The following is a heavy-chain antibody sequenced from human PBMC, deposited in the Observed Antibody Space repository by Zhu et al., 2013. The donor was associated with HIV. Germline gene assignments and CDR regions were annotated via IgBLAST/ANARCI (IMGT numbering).Heavy chain of an antibody. V-gene: IGHV1-69*06. Sequence: QGQLVQSGAEVKRPGSSVKVSCRAPGGTFSRYGLSWLRQAPGQRLEWMGGIIPIYGTSNYAQKFQGRVTITADRSTTTSYMELRRLRFEDTAIYYCARDLGRTYFEANWFDPWGQGTLVTVS. CDR1: GGTFSRYG. CDR2: IIPIYGTS. CDR3: ARDLGRTYFEANWFDP. D-gene: IGHD3-9*01. J-gene: IGHJ5*02.